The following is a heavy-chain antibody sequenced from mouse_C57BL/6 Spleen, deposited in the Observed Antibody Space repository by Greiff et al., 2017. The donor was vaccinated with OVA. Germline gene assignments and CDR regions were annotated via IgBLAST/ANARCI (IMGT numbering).Heavy chain of an antibody. J-gene: IGHJ1*03. D-gene: IGHD1-1*01. V-gene: IGHV5-4*01. Sequence: EVQLVESGGGLVKPGGSLKLSCAASGFTFSSYAMSWVRQTPEKRLEWVATISDGGSYTYYPDNVKGRFTISRDNAKNNLYLQMSHLKSEDTAMYYCARGGSSSPRYFDVWGTGTTVTVSS. CDR1: GFTFSSYA. CDR2: ISDGGSYT. CDR3: ARGGSSSPRYFDV.